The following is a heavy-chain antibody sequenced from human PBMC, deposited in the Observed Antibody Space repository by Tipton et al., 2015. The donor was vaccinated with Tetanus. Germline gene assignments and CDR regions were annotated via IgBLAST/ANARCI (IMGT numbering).Heavy chain of an antibody. CDR3: ARMGFTYGQVVY. CDR1: GGSINTGDYY. CDR2: VYYSWRT. J-gene: IGHJ4*02. V-gene: IGHV4-30-4*01. D-gene: IGHD5-18*01. Sequence: LRLSCNVSGGSINTGDYYWSWIRQSPGKGLEWLGHVYYSWRTYYNPPLKSRVTISADMSKNQFSLKLTSVTAADTATYYCARMGFTYGQVVYWGQGTLVTVAS.